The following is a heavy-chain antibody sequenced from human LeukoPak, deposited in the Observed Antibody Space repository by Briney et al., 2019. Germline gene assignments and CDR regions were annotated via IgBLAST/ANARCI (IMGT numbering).Heavy chain of an antibody. Sequence: SETLSLTCTVSGDSISNYYWSWIRQPAGKGLEWIGRIYNSGSTNYNPSLKSRVTMSIDTSKNQFSLKLNSVTAADTAVYYCARDECSTPICYWTGWFDPWGQGTLVTVSP. CDR1: GDSISNYY. J-gene: IGHJ5*02. CDR2: IYNSGST. D-gene: IGHD2-2*01. V-gene: IGHV4-4*07. CDR3: ARDECSTPICYWTGWFDP.